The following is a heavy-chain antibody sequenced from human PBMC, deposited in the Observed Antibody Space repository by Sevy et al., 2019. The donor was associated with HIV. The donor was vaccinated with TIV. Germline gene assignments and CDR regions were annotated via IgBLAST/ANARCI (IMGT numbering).Heavy chain of an antibody. Sequence: GESLKISCAASGFTFSSYAMHWVRQAPGKGLEWVAVISYDGSNKYYADSVKGRFTISRDNSKNTLYLQMNSLRAEDTAVYYCARDQYYDSSGYTYFDDWGQGTLVTVSS. D-gene: IGHD3-22*01. CDR3: ARDQYYDSSGYTYFDD. V-gene: IGHV3-30-3*01. J-gene: IGHJ4*02. CDR2: ISYDGSNK. CDR1: GFTFSSYA.